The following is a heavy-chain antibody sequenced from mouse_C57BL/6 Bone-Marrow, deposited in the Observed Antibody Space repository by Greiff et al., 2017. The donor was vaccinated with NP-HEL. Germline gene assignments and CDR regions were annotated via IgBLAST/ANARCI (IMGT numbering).Heavy chain of an antibody. J-gene: IGHJ3*01. V-gene: IGHV3-6*01. Sequence: ESGPGLVKPSQSLSLTCSVTGYSITSGYYWNWIRQFPGNKLEWMGYISYDGSNNYNPSLKNRISITRDTSKNQFFLKLNSVTTEDTATYYCARGGQLRLPAWFAYWGQGTLVTVSA. CDR3: ARGGQLRLPAWFAY. CDR1: GYSITSGYY. CDR2: ISYDGSN. D-gene: IGHD3-2*02.